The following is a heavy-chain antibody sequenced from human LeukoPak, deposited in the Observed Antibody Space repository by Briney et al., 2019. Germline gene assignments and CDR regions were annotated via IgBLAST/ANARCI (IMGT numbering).Heavy chain of an antibody. CDR3: ARRVHRLGSYSSHSDY. CDR2: IYPGDSDT. D-gene: IGHD1-26*01. V-gene: IGHV5-51*01. J-gene: IGHJ4*02. Sequence: PGESLKISCKGSGYSFTNYWIGWVRQMPGKGLEWMGIIYPGDSDTTYSPSFQGQVTISADKSISTAFPQWSSLKASDTAMYYCARRVHRLGSYSSHSDYWGQRPLVTVSS. CDR1: GYSFTNYW.